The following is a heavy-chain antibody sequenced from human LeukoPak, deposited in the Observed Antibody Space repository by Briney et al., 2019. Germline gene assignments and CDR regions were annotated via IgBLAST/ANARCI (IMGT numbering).Heavy chain of an antibody. D-gene: IGHD2-2*01. CDR2: ISSSGSTI. CDR3: AREFSCSSTSCLSLHYYYYMDV. V-gene: IGHV3-11*01. J-gene: IGHJ6*03. Sequence: PGGSLRLSCAASGFTFSDYYMSWIRQAPGKGLEWVSYISSSGSTIYYADSVKGRFTISRDNAKNSLYLQMNSLRAEDTAVYYCAREFSCSSTSCLSLHYYYYMDVWGQGTMVTVSS. CDR1: GFTFSDYY.